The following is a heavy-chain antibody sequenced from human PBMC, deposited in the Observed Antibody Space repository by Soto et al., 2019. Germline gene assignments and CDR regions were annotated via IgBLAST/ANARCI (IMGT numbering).Heavy chain of an antibody. Sequence: GGSLRLSCAASGFTFSDHYMDWVRQAPEKGLEWVGRTRNKANSYTTEYAASVKGRSTISRDDSKNSLYLQMNSLKTEDTAVYYCARGYCSNGVCYRYIDLWGRGTLVTVSS. CDR3: ARGYCSNGVCYRYIDL. V-gene: IGHV3-72*01. CDR2: TRNKANSYTT. J-gene: IGHJ2*01. D-gene: IGHD2-8*01. CDR1: GFTFSDHY.